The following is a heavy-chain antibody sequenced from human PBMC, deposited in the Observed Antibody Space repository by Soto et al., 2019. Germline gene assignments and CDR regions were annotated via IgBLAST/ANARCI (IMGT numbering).Heavy chain of an antibody. CDR2: IYSGGLT. Sequence: EVQLVETGGGLIQPGGSLRLSCAASKLTVGSSYMTWVRQAPGKGLEWVSVIYSGGLTYYAESVKGRFTISRDTSKNTLYLQMNTLRADDTAVYYCASSAGFCSGGSCYDYWGQGTLVTVSS. V-gene: IGHV3-53*02. CDR3: ASSAGFCSGGSCYDY. CDR1: KLTVGSSY. D-gene: IGHD2-15*01. J-gene: IGHJ4*02.